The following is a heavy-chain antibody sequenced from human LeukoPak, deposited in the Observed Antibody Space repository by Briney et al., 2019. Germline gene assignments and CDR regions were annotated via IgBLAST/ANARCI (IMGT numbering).Heavy chain of an antibody. J-gene: IGHJ4*02. V-gene: IGHV3-48*04. CDR1: GFTLSSYS. CDR2: ISSSSSTI. CDR3: ARDNCSGGSCYSGGRGTFDY. Sequence: QPGGSLRLSCAASGFTLSSYSMNWVRQAPGKGLEWVSYISSSSSTIYYADSVKGRFTISRDNAKNSLYLQMNSLRAEDTAVYYCARDNCSGGSCYSGGRGTFDYWGQGTLVTVSS. D-gene: IGHD2-15*01.